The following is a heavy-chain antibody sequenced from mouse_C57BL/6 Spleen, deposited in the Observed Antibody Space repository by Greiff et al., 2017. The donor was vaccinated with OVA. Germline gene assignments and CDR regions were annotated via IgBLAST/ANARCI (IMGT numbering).Heavy chain of an antibody. CDR1: GFTFSDYG. V-gene: IGHV5-17*01. Sequence: EVQLVESGGGLVKPGGSLKLSCAASGFTFSDYGMHWVRQAPEKGLEWVAYISSGSSTIYYADTVKGRFTISRDNDKNTLFLQMTSLRSEDTAMYYCAREDYGYDGGYAMDYWGQGTSVTVSS. J-gene: IGHJ4*01. CDR2: ISSGSSTI. D-gene: IGHD2-2*01. CDR3: AREDYGYDGGYAMDY.